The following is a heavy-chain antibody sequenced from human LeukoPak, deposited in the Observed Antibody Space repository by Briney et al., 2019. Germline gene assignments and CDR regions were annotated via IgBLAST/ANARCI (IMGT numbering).Heavy chain of an antibody. CDR1: GGSISGYY. D-gene: IGHD2-15*01. CDR2: IYSSGGT. Sequence: SETLSLTCSVSGGSISGYYWSWIRQPPGKGLEWIGSIYSSGGTNYNPSLKSRVTISLDTSKNQFSLRLSSVTAADTAVYYCARDFCSGGSCYSYFHYWGQGTLVTVSS. J-gene: IGHJ4*02. V-gene: IGHV4-59*01. CDR3: ARDFCSGGSCYSYFHY.